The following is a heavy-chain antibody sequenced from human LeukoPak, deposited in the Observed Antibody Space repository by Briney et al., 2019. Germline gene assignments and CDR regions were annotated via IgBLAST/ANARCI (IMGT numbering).Heavy chain of an antibody. CDR1: GGSISSYY. V-gene: IGHV4-59*01. CDR2: IYYSGST. CDR3: ARDQGDCSGGSCYVWFDP. J-gene: IGHJ5*02. D-gene: IGHD2-15*01. Sequence: PSETLSLTCTVSGGSISSYYWSWIRQPPGKGLEWIGYIYYSGSTNYNPSLKSRVTISVDTFKNQFSLKLSSVTAADTAVYYCARDQGDCSGGSCYVWFDPWGQGTLVTVSS.